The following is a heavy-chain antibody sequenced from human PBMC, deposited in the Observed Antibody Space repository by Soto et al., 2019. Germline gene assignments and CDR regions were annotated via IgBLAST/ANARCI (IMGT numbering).Heavy chain of an antibody. CDR1: GYTFTSYG. V-gene: IGHV1-18*01. Sequence: QVQLVQSGAEVKKPGASVKVSCKASGYTFTSYGISWVRQAPGQGLEWMGWISAYNGNTNYAQQVQGRVTMTTDTSTTTAYMELRSLRSDDTALYFCARVRTSSPYFYVMDVWGKGTTVTVSS. D-gene: IGHD6-13*01. CDR2: ISAYNGNT. J-gene: IGHJ6*04. CDR3: ARVRTSSPYFYVMDV.